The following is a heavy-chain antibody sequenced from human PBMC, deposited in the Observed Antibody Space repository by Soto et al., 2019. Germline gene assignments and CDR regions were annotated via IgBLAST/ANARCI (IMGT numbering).Heavy chain of an antibody. Sequence: QVQLQESGPGLVKPLETLSLTCSVSGGSISPYYWAWIRQSPGKGLEWIGYIYYSGTTSYNPSLKSRVTLSLETSKSQFSLRLASVTASDTAVYYCARLGAHYQSLDPWGQGTLVTVSS. D-gene: IGHD2-2*01. J-gene: IGHJ5*02. CDR1: GGSISPYY. CDR2: IYYSGTT. CDR3: ARLGAHYQSLDP. V-gene: IGHV4-59*08.